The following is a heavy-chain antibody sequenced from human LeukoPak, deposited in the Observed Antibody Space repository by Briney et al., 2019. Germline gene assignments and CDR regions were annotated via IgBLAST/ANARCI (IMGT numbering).Heavy chain of an antibody. CDR1: GFIFNSYI. V-gene: IGHV3-33*01. CDR3: ARDGSGSYRSIDY. CDR2: VWDDGNEQ. D-gene: IGHD3-10*01. Sequence: GGSLRLSCAASGFIFNSYIMHWVRQAPDKGLEWVALVWDDGNEQYYADPVKGRFTISRDNSKNTLYLQMNSLRVEDTAVYYCARDGSGSYRSIDYWGQGTLVTVSS. J-gene: IGHJ4*02.